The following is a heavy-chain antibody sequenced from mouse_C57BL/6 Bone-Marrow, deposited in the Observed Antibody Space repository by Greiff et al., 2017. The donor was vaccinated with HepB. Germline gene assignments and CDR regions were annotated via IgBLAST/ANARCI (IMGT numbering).Heavy chain of an antibody. V-gene: IGHV1-50*01. J-gene: IGHJ2*01. Sequence: QVQLQQSGAELVKPGASVKLSCKASGYTFTSYWMQWVKQRPGQGLEWIGEIDPSDSYTNYNQKFKGKATLTVDTSSSTAYMQLSSLTSEDSAVYYCAREKDPYWGQGTTLTVSS. CDR1: GYTFTSYW. CDR3: AREKDPY. CDR2: IDPSDSYT.